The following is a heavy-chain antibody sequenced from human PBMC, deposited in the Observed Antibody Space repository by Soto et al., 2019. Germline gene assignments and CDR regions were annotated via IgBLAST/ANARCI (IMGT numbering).Heavy chain of an antibody. Sequence: SVKVSCKASGGTFSNYAINWVRQAPGQGLEWMGGIIPIFGTANYAQKFQGRVTITADESTSTAYLDLSSLRSEDTAVYYCARPVEMATISRSYLFYWGQGTLVTVS. D-gene: IGHD5-12*01. CDR2: IIPIFGTA. J-gene: IGHJ4*02. CDR1: GGTFSNYA. CDR3: ARPVEMATISRSYLFY. V-gene: IGHV1-69*13.